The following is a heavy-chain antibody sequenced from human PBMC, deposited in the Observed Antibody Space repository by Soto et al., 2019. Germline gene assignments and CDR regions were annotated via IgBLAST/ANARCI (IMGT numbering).Heavy chain of an antibody. Sequence: QLQLQESGSGLVKPSQTLSLTCAVSGGSISSGGYSCNWIRQPPGKGLEWIGYIYHSGSTYYNPSLTIRVTISVARSKNQCSLKLSSVTAADTAVYYCARVMTTVTTFDDWGQGTLVTVSS. V-gene: IGHV4-30-2*01. J-gene: IGHJ4*02. CDR1: GGSISSGGYS. CDR3: ARVMTTVTTFDD. D-gene: IGHD4-17*01. CDR2: IYHSGST.